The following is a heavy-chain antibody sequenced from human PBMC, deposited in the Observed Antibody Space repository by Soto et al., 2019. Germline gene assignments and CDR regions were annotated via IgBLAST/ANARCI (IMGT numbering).Heavy chain of an antibody. Sequence: QITLNESGPTPVKPRQTLTLTCTFSGFSLTTSGVGVGWIRQSPGKAPEWLALIYWDDDQRYSPSLKSRLTITKDTSKNQVVLTMADLDPADTATYYCAHRVLRTVFGLVTTTAIYFDFWGQGTPVAVSS. CDR1: GFSLTTSGVG. CDR3: AHRVLRTVFGLVTTTAIYFDF. V-gene: IGHV2-5*02. D-gene: IGHD3-3*01. CDR2: IYWDDDQ. J-gene: IGHJ4*02.